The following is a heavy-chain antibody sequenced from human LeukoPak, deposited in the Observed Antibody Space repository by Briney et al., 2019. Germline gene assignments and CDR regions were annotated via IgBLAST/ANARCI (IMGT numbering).Heavy chain of an antibody. J-gene: IGHJ3*02. CDR3: ARQLDYGDAFDI. CDR1: GGSISSYY. CDR2: IYYSGST. Sequence: SETLSLTCTVSGGSISSYYWSWIRQPPGKGLEWIGYIYYSGSTNYNPFLKSRVTISVDTSKNQFSLKLSSVTAADTAVYYCARQLDYGDAFDIWGQGTMVTVSS. V-gene: IGHV4-59*08. D-gene: IGHD4-17*01.